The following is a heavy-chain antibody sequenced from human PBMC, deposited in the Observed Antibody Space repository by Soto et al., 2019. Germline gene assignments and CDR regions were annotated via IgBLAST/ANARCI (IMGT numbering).Heavy chain of an antibody. Sequence: QVQLVESGGGVVQPGRSLRLFCAASGFTFSSYGMHWVRQAPGKGLEWVAVIWYDGSNKYYADSVKGRFTISRDNSKNTLYLQMNSLRAEDTAVYYCARDIPYYYDSSGSYGDYWGQGTLVTVSS. J-gene: IGHJ4*02. CDR3: ARDIPYYYDSSGSYGDY. CDR2: IWYDGSNK. CDR1: GFTFSSYG. D-gene: IGHD3-22*01. V-gene: IGHV3-33*01.